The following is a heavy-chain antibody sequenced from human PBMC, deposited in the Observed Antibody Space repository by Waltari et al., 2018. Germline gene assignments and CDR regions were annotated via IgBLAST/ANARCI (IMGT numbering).Heavy chain of an antibody. J-gene: IGHJ4*02. D-gene: IGHD1-1*01. V-gene: IGHV1-24*01. CDR2: FDTEDGEK. CDR3: ATVVTETTGISY. Sequence: QVQLVQSGAEVKKPGASVKVSCKVSGYTLTELSMHWVRQAPGKGLEWMGGFDTEDGEKIYAQKVQGRVTMTEDTSTDTAYMELSSLRSEDTAVYYCATVVTETTGISYWGQGTLVTVSS. CDR1: GYTLTELS.